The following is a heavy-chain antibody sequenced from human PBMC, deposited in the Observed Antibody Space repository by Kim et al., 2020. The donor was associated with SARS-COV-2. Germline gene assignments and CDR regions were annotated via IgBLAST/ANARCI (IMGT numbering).Heavy chain of an antibody. Sequence: RNSVDSVTGRFTIPRDNAKNSVYLQLNSLRAEDAAMYYCAREVGTGRHDCWGQGTLVTVSS. V-gene: IGHV3-7*01. CDR2: R. D-gene: IGHD1-26*01. CDR3: AREVGTGRHDC. J-gene: IGHJ4*02.